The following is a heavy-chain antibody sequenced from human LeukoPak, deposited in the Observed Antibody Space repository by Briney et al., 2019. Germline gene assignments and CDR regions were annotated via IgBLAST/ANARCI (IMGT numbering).Heavy chain of an antibody. CDR1: GFTFSDYY. V-gene: IGHV3-33*08. Sequence: GGSLRLSCAASGFTFSDYYMSWIRQAPGKGLEWVAVIWYDGSNKYYADSVKGRFTISRDNSKNTLYLQMNSLRAEDTAVYYCARVYYDFWSGYLDDGYYYYGMDVWGQGTTVTVSS. D-gene: IGHD3-3*01. CDR3: ARVYYDFWSGYLDDGYYYYGMDV. CDR2: IWYDGSNK. J-gene: IGHJ6*02.